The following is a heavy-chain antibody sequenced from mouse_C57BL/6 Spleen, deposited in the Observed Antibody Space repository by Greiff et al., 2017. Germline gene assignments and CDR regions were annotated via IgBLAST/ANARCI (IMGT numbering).Heavy chain of an antibody. Sequence: VQLQQSGAELVRPGASVKLSCTASGFNIKDDYMHWVKQRPEPGLEWIGRIDPENGDTEYASKFQGKATITADTSSNTAYLQLSSLTSEDTAVYYCTFCYGNCWFAYWGQGTLVTVSA. CDR1: GFNIKDDY. J-gene: IGHJ3*01. CDR3: TFCYGNCWFAY. V-gene: IGHV14-4*01. CDR2: IDPENGDT. D-gene: IGHD2-1*01.